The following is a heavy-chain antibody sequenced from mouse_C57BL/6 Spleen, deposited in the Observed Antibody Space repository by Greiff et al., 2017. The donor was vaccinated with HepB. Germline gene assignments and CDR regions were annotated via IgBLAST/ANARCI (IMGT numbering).Heavy chain of an antibody. CDR2: ISSGGDYI. D-gene: IGHD6-2*01. J-gene: IGHJ3*01. CDR3: TTAVSSPAWFAY. CDR1: GFTFSSYA. Sequence: EVKLVESGEGLVKPGGSLKLSCAASGFTFSSYAMSWVRQTPEKRLEWVAYISSGGDYIYYADTVKGRFTISRDNARNTLYLQMSSLKSEDTAMYYCTTAVSSPAWFAYWGQGTLVTVSA. V-gene: IGHV5-9-1*02.